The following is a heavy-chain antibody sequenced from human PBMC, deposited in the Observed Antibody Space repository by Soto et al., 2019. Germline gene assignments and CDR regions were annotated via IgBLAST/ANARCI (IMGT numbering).Heavy chain of an antibody. V-gene: IGHV4-4*02. D-gene: IGHD4-4*01. Sequence: QVQLQESGPGLVKPSGTLSLTCAVSGVSISIPNWWAWVRQAPGKGLEWIGEIDHSGTTNYNPSLTSRVTISLDRSKNQFSLRLTSVAAADTAVYFCARGQFYAFDIWGQGTMVTVSS. J-gene: IGHJ3*02. CDR3: ARGQFYAFDI. CDR1: GVSISIPNW. CDR2: IDHSGTT.